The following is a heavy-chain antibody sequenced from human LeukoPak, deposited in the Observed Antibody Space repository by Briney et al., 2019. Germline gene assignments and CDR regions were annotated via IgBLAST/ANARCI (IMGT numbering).Heavy chain of an antibody. CDR3: ARPRAVAGTHAFDI. D-gene: IGHD6-19*01. Sequence: GESLKISCKGSGYGFTSYWIGWVRQMPGKGLEWMGIIYPGDSDTRYSPSFQGQVTISADKSISTAYLRWSSLKASDTAMYYCARPRAVAGTHAFDIWGQGTMVTVSS. CDR2: IYPGDSDT. CDR1: GYGFTSYW. J-gene: IGHJ3*02. V-gene: IGHV5-51*01.